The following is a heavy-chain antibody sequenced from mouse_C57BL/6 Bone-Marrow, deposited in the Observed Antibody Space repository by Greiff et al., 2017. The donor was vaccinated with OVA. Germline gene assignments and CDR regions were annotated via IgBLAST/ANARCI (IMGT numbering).Heavy chain of an antibody. Sequence: EVQLQQSGAELVRPGASVKLSCTASGFNIKDDYMLWVKQRPEQGLEWIGWIDPENGDTEYASKFQGKATITADTSSNTAYLQLSSLTSEDTAVYYCTTNYYGSSYPPWFAYWGQGTLVTVSA. D-gene: IGHD1-1*01. CDR2: IDPENGDT. J-gene: IGHJ3*01. CDR1: GFNIKDDY. CDR3: TTNYYGSSYPPWFAY. V-gene: IGHV14-4*01.